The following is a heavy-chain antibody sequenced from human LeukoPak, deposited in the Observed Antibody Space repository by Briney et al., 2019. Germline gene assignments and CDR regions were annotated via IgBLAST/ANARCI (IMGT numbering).Heavy chain of an antibody. CDR3: ARDAQRGFDYSNSLKY. CDR2: IWSDGTSR. J-gene: IGHJ4*01. CDR1: GFIFSHHG. D-gene: IGHD4-11*01. Sequence: QPGGSLRLSCAASGFIFSHHGMRWVRQAPGKGLEWVAVIWSDGTSRFYADSVKGRFTSSRDNPQNTVFLKMDSLRVKDTAIYYCARDAQRGFDYSNSLKYWGHGTLVTVSS. V-gene: IGHV3-33*01.